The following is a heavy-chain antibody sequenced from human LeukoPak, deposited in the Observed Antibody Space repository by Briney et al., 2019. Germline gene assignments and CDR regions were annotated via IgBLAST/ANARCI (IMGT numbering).Heavy chain of an antibody. CDR1: GGSISSGSYY. Sequence: SETLSLTCTVSGGSISSGSYYWSWVRQPAGKGLEWIGRIYTSGSTNYNPSLKSRVTISVDTSKNQFSLKLSSVTAADTAVYYCAREEWELPFDIWGQGTMVTVSS. CDR3: AREEWELPFDI. D-gene: IGHD1-26*01. CDR2: IYTSGST. J-gene: IGHJ3*02. V-gene: IGHV4-61*02.